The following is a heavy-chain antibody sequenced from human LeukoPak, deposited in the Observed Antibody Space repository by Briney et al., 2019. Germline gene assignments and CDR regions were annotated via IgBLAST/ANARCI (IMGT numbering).Heavy chain of an antibody. CDR1: GGSISSYY. J-gene: IGHJ4*02. CDR3: ASVRYSDSSVLTRKRSYYFDY. V-gene: IGHV4-4*07. D-gene: IGHD3-22*01. Sequence: PSESLSLTCTVSGGSISSYYWSWIRQPAGKGLESIGHMSTSGSTNYNPSLKSRVTMSVDTSKNQFSLKLSSVTAADTAVYYCASVRYSDSSVLTRKRSYYFDYWGQGTLVTVSS. CDR2: MSTSGST.